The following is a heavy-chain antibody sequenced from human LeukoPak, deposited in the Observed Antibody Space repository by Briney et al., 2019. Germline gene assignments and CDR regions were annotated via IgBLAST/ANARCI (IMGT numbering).Heavy chain of an antibody. CDR1: GITFSTSD. CDR3: ARGGIQVSGIDEIDY. CDR2: IGISDDT. J-gene: IGHJ4*02. V-gene: IGHV3-13*01. Sequence: PGGSLRLSCEASGITFSTSDMHWVRQAPGKGLEWVSAIGISDDTYYQGSVKGRFTISRENAKNSLYLQMNSLTAGDTAVYYCARGGIQVSGIDEIDYWGQGTLVTVSS. D-gene: IGHD6-19*01.